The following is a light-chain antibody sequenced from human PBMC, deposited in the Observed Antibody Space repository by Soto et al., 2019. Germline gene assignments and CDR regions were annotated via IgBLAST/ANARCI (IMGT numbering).Light chain of an antibody. J-gene: IGKJ5*01. CDR1: QGISTY. Sequence: IQLTQSPSSLSAEVGDSVTITCLASQGISTYLAWYQQKPGKAPELLIYAASSLQSGVPRRFSGSGSGTDFSLIISSLQPEDFAIYYCQQSFRTPITFGQGTRLEI. CDR2: AAS. V-gene: IGKV1-39*01. CDR3: QQSFRTPIT.